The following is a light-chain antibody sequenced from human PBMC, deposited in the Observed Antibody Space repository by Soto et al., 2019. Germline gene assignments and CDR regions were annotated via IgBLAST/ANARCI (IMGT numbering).Light chain of an antibody. CDR1: SSDVGGSNF. CDR2: DVA. V-gene: IGLV2-14*03. Sequence: QSVLTQPASVSDSPGQSITISCTLTSSDVGGSNFGSWYQQHTGKPRKLIIYDVANRHSGVSNRFSGSKSGSTASLIISRLQTEDEADYYCVSYTSSTTYVFGTGTKVTLL. J-gene: IGLJ1*01. CDR3: VSYTSSTTYV.